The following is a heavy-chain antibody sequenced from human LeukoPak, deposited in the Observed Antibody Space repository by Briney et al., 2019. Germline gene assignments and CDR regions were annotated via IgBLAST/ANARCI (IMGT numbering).Heavy chain of an antibody. CDR2: ISAYNGNT. Sequence: ASVKVSCKASGGTFSSYAISWVRQAPGQGLEWMGWISAYNGNTNYAQKLQGRVTMTTDTSTSTAYMELRSLRSDDTAVYYCARAPSVGATPSGFDYWGQGTLVTVSS. CDR1: GGTFSSYA. CDR3: ARAPSVGATPSGFDY. J-gene: IGHJ4*02. D-gene: IGHD1-26*01. V-gene: IGHV1-18*01.